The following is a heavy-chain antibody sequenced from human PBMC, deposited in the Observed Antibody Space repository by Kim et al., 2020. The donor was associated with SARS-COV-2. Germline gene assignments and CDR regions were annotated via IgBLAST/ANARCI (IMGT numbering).Heavy chain of an antibody. CDR3: ARPSYGSPMGYYYYGMDV. CDR2: IIPIFGTA. CDR1: GGTFSSYA. V-gene: IGHV1-69*13. D-gene: IGHD2-8*01. J-gene: IGHJ6*02. Sequence: SVKVSCKASGGTFSSYAISWVRQAPGQGLEWMGGIIPIFGTANYAQKFQGRVTITADESTSTAYMELSSLRSEDTAVYYCARPSYGSPMGYYYYGMDVWGQGTTVTVSS.